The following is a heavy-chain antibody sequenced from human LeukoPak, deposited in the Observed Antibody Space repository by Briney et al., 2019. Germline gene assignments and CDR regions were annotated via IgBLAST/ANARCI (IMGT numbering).Heavy chain of an antibody. CDR1: GFTFSTYS. CDR2: TSGSSSSSYI. Sequence: AGRSLRLSCAASGFTFSTYSMNWVRQVPGKGLEWVSSTSGSSSSSYIYYADSVRGRFTIPRDNAKNSLYLQMNSLRAEDTAVYYCARGPPVDYWGQGTLVTVSS. V-gene: IGHV3-21*01. CDR3: ARGPPVDY. J-gene: IGHJ4*02.